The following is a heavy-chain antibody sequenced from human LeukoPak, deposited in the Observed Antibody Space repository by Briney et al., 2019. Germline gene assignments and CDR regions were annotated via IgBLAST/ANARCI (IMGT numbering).Heavy chain of an antibody. CDR2: ISSSSSYI. J-gene: IGHJ5*02. CDR3: ARSRDGYKHPIGWGLNNWFDP. CDR1: GFTFGSYS. V-gene: IGHV3-21*04. Sequence: GGSLRLSCAASGFTFGSYSMNWVRQAPGKGLGWVSSISSSSSYIYYADSVKGRFTISRDNAKNSLYLQMNSLRAEDTALYYCARSRDGYKHPIGWGLNNWFDPWGQGTLVTVSS. D-gene: IGHD5-24*01.